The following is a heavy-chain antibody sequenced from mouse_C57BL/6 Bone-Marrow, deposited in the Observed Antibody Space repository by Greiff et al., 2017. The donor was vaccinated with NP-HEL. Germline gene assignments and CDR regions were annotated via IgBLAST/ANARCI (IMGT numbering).Heavy chain of an antibody. D-gene: IGHD1-1*01. Sequence: QVQLQQPGAELVKPGASVKLSCKASGYTFTSYWMHWVKQRPGRGLEWIGRIDPNSGGTKYNEKFQSKATLTVDKPSSTAYMQLSSLTSEDSAVYYCARSITTVVADWYFDVWGTGTTVTVSS. V-gene: IGHV1-72*01. CDR1: GYTFTSYW. J-gene: IGHJ1*03. CDR3: ARSITTVVADWYFDV. CDR2: IDPNSGGT.